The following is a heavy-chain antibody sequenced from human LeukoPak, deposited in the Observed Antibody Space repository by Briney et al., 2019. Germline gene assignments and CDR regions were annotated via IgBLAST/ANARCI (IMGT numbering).Heavy chain of an antibody. J-gene: IGHJ4*02. CDR2: ISGSGGTT. CDR3: TKAGIAAGEDY. CDR1: GFTFSNYA. V-gene: IGHV3-23*01. D-gene: IGHD6-13*01. Sequence: GSLRLSCAASGFTFSNYAMSWVRQTPGKGLEWVAIISGSGGTTHYADSVKGRFTISRDNSKNTLYLQMNSLRAEDTAVYYCTKAGIAAGEDYWGQGTLVTVSS.